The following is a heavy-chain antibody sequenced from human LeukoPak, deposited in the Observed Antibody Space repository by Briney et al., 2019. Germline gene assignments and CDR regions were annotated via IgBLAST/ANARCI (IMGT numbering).Heavy chain of an antibody. D-gene: IGHD6-13*01. CDR3: ARGVQRQQLVYYFDY. CDR2: ILDSGTT. CDR1: GGSISTFF. V-gene: IGHV4-59*01. Sequence: SETLSLTCTVSGGSISTFFWHWIRQPPGKGLEWLGYILDSGTTAYNPSLKRRVTMSIDTSKNQFSLNLTSVTAADTAVYFCARGVQRQQLVYYFDYWGQGTLVTVSS. J-gene: IGHJ4*02.